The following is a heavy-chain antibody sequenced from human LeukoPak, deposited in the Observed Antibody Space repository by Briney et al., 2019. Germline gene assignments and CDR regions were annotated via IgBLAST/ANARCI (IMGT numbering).Heavy chain of an antibody. J-gene: IGHJ5*01. V-gene: IGHV3-48*04. CDR3: ARDNWVDC. CDR1: GLTFSKYS. Sequence: PGGSLRLSCAASGLTFSKYSMTWVRQAPGKGLEWASFIDTSSTTMYYTDSVKGRFTISRDNAKNSLYLQMNSLKVEDTAIYYCARDNWVDCWGQGTLVTVSS. CDR2: IDTSSTTM.